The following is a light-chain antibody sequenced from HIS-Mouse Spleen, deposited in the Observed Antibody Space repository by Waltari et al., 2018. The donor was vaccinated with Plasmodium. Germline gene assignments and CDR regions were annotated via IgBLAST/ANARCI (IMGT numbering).Light chain of an antibody. J-gene: IGKJ1*01. CDR2: YAS. CDR3: HQSSSLPWT. CDR1: KRIGSS. V-gene: IGKV6-21*01. Sequence: EIVLTQSPHPPHAPPQPKLTISCRASKRIGSSLHWYQQKPDQSPKLLIKYASQSFSGVPSRFSGSGSGTDFTLTINSLEAEDAATYYCHQSSSLPWTFGQGTKVEIK.